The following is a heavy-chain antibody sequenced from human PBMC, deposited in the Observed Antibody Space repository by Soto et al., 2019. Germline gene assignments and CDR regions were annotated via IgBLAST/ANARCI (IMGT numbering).Heavy chain of an antibody. J-gene: IGHJ4*02. CDR2: ISGGGDTT. V-gene: IGHV3-23*01. D-gene: IGHD3-10*01. CDR1: GFTFNNYA. Sequence: EVQLLESGGGLVQPGGSLRLSCAASGFTFNNYAMTWVRQAPGTGLEWVSAISGGGDTTSYADSVKGRFTVSRDGSKNTLYLQTGRLRAEDTALYYCAKGRGGSGSLTPRVDFWGQGNLVTVSS. CDR3: AKGRGGSGSLTPRVDF.